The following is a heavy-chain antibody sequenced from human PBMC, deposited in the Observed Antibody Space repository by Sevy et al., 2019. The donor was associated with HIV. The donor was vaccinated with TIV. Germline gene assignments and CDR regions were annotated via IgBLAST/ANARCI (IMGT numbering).Heavy chain of an antibody. D-gene: IGHD6-19*01. CDR2: ISAYNGNT. Sequence: ASVKVSCKASGYTFTSYGISWVRQAPGQGLEWMGWISAYNGNTNYAQKLQGRVTMTTDTSTSTAYMELRSLRSDDTAVYYCARGSFGWYEQWLTTAYYFDYWGQGTLVTVSS. J-gene: IGHJ4*02. V-gene: IGHV1-18*01. CDR1: GYTFTSYG. CDR3: ARGSFGWYEQWLTTAYYFDY.